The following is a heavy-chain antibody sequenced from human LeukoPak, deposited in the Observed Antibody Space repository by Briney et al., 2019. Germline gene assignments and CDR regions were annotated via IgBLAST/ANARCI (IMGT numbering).Heavy chain of an antibody. CDR3: ARVAYSSGWYEFGY. D-gene: IGHD6-19*01. CDR2: INPNSGGT. V-gene: IGHV1-2*02. Sequence: GASVKVSCKASGYTFTGYYMHWVRQAPGQGLEWMGWINPNSGGTNYAQKFQGRVTMTRDTSISTAYMELSRLRSDDTAVYYCARVAYSSGWYEFGYRGQGTLVTVSS. J-gene: IGHJ4*02. CDR1: GYTFTGYY.